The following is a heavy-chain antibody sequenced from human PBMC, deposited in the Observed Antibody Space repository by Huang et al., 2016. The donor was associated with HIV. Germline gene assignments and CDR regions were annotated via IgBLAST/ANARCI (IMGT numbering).Heavy chain of an antibody. CDR3: ARASWYEPRSWYFGL. CDR1: GGSVSGHY. V-gene: IGHV4-34*01. J-gene: IGHJ2*01. D-gene: IGHD6-13*01. CDR2: INDNGYT. Sequence: QVQLQQWGAGLLKPSETLSLTCAVYGGSVSGHYWSWIRQPPGKGLEWIAEINDNGYTNYNPSLKSRVTISVHTSRNQVSLKLNSVTAADAAVYYCARASWYEPRSWYFGLWGRGTLVTVSS.